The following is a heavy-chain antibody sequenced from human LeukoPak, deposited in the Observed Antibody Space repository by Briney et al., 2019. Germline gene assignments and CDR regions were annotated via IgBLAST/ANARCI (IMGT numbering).Heavy chain of an antibody. CDR2: IYYSGST. V-gene: IGHV4-59*01. D-gene: IGHD5-18*01. Sequence: SETLSLTCTVSGGSIDNYYWSLVRQPPGKGLEWIGYIYYSGSTNYNPSLKSRVTISVDTSKNQFSLKLSSVTAADTAVYYCARWLYSDTAMVYYFDYWGQGTLVTVSS. J-gene: IGHJ4*02. CDR3: ARWLYSDTAMVYYFDY. CDR1: GGSIDNYY.